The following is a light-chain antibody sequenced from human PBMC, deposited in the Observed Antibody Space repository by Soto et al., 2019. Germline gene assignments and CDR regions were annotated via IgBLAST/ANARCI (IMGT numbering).Light chain of an antibody. Sequence: EIVLTQSPGTLSLSPGERATLSCRASQCVSSSYLAWYQQKPGQAPRLLIYGASSRATGIPDRFSGSGSGTDFTLTISRLEPEDSAVYYCQQYGSSRTFGQGTKVEIK. V-gene: IGKV3-20*01. CDR3: QQYGSSRT. J-gene: IGKJ1*01. CDR2: GAS. CDR1: QCVSSSY.